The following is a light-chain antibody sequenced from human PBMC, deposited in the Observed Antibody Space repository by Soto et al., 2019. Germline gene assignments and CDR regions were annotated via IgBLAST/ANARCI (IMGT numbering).Light chain of an antibody. J-gene: IGKJ1*01. CDR2: GAS. CDR1: QSVSSN. Sequence: EIVMTQSPATLSVSPGERATLSCRASQSVSSNLAWYQQKPGQAPRLLIYGASTRATGIPARFSGSGSGTDFTLTISRLEPDDFAVYYCQLYGSPSWTFGQGTKVDI. V-gene: IGKV3-15*01. CDR3: QLYGSPSWT.